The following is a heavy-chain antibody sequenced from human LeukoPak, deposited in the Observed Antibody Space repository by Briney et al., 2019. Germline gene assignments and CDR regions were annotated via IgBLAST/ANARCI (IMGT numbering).Heavy chain of an antibody. Sequence: GGSLRLSCAVSGFTFSTYAMSWVRQAPGKGLEWVSSIGDGGGGGSTLYADSVKGRFAISRDNSKKTPFLQMNNLRAEDPAVYYWAIDPYRGGWRGGDYFDYWGQGTLVTVSS. CDR1: GFTFSTYA. J-gene: IGHJ4*02. CDR2: IGDGGGGGST. CDR3: AIDPYRGGWRGGDYFDY. D-gene: IGHD6-19*01. V-gene: IGHV3-23*01.